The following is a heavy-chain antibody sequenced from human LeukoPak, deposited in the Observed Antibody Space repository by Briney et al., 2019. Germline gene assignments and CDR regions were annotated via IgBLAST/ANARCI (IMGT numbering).Heavy chain of an antibody. V-gene: IGHV3-21*01. J-gene: IGHJ6*04. CDR1: GFTFSSYS. D-gene: IGHD2-2*01. Sequence: GGSLRLSCAASGFTFSSYSMNWVRQAPGKGLEWVSSISSSSRYIYYADSVKGRFTISRDNAKNSLYLQMNSLRAEDTAVYYCARGGYCSSTSCYVNYYYGMDVWGKGTTVTVSS. CDR3: ARGGYCSSTSCYVNYYYGMDV. CDR2: ISSSSRYI.